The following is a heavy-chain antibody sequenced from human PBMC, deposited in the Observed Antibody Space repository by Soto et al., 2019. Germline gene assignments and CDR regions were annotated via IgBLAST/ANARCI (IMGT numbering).Heavy chain of an antibody. Sequence: ASVKVSCKASGYTFTGYYMHWVRQAPGQGLEWMGWINPNSGGTNYAQKFQGRVTMTRDTSISTAYMELSRLRSDDTAVYYCARARDIVVVPAGYSSSWYDFWGQGTLVTVYS. CDR3: ARARDIVVVPAGYSSSWYDF. D-gene: IGHD2-2*01. CDR2: INPNSGGT. J-gene: IGHJ5*01. V-gene: IGHV1-2*02. CDR1: GYTFTGYY.